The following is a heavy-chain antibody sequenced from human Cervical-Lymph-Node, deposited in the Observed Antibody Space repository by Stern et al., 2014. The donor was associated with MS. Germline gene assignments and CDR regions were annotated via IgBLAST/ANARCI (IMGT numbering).Heavy chain of an antibody. CDR2: IYPRGST. J-gene: IGHJ5*02. Sequence: QVQLVESGPGLVKPSQTLSLSCAVSGDSISGSSDYWSWIRQPAGRGLEWIGRIYPRGSTSHNPSLRSRVTMSVATSKNQFSLKRGFVTAADTAVYYCVRDVRSMYDWDYFWFDPWGQGTLVTVSS. V-gene: IGHV4-61*02. D-gene: IGHD1-7*01. CDR1: GDSISGSSDY. CDR3: VRDVRSMYDWDYFWFDP.